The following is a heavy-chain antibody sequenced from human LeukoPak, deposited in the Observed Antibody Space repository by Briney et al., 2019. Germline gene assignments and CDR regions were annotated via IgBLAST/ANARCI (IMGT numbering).Heavy chain of an antibody. J-gene: IGHJ4*02. V-gene: IGHV4-61*09. Sequence: PSQTLSLTCTVSGGSISSGSYYWSWIRQPAGRGLEWIGHIYTSGSTNYNPSLMSRVTISVDPSNNQFSLKLSSVTAEDTAVYYWARDRSGWELIFDYWGQETLVTVSS. CDR1: GGSISSGSYY. CDR2: IYTSGST. D-gene: IGHD1-26*01. CDR3: ARDRSGWELIFDY.